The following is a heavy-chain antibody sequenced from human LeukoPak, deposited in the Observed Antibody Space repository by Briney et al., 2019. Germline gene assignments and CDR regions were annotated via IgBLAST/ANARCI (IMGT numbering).Heavy chain of an antibody. CDR1: GFTFSGSA. J-gene: IGHJ4*02. Sequence: PGGSLTLSCAASGFTFSGSAMLWVPQASGKGLEWVGRIRSRANSYATAYAASVKGRFTISRDDSKNAAYLQMNGLKTEDTFGYYCTRPPRCSSTYCVDYWGQGTLVTVSS. V-gene: IGHV3-73*01. D-gene: IGHD2-2*01. CDR2: IRSRANSYAT. CDR3: TRPPRCSSTYCVDY.